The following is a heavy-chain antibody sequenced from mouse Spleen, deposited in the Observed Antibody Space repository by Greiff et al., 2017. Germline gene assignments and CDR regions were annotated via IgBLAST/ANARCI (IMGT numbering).Heavy chain of an antibody. CDR3: ARDGSAMGY. CDR2: ISYDGSN. V-gene: IGHV3-6*01. J-gene: IGHJ4*01. Sequence: EVQLQESGPGLVKPSQSLSLTCSVTGYSITSGYYWNWIRQFPGNKLEWMGYISYDGSNNYNPSLKNRISITRDTSKNQFFLKLNSVTTEDTATYYCARDGSAMGYWGQGTSVTVSS. D-gene: IGHD2-2*01. CDR1: GYSITSGYY.